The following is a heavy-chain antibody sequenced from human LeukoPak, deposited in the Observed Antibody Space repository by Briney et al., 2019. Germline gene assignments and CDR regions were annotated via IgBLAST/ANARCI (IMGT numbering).Heavy chain of an antibody. CDR2: INSDGSST. CDR1: GFTFSSYW. J-gene: IGHJ6*02. Sequence: GGSLRLSCAASGFTFSSYWMHWVRQAPGKGLVWVSRINSDGSSTSYADSVKGRFTISRDNAKNTLYLQMNSLRAEDTAAYYCAREAVAVADGMDVWGQGTTVTVSS. V-gene: IGHV3-74*01. D-gene: IGHD6-19*01. CDR3: AREAVAVADGMDV.